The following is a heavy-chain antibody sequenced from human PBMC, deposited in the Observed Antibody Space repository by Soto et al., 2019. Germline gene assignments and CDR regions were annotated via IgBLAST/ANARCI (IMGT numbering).Heavy chain of an antibody. CDR2: INHSGST. D-gene: IGHD1-26*01. Sequence: SETPSLTCAVHGGSFGDSYGNWTRQPPGKGLEWIGEINHSGSTNYNPSLKSRVTISVDTSKKQFSLKLSSVTAADTAVYYCTRAVGAVWSGLDDWAQGTTVT. V-gene: IGHV4-34*01. CDR1: GGSFGDSY. CDR3: TRAVGAVWSGLDD. J-gene: IGHJ6*02.